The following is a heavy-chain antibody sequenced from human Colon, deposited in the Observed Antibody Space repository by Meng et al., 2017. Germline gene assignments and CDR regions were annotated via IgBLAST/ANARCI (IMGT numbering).Heavy chain of an antibody. J-gene: IGHJ4*02. Sequence: VQLQGQGPGLVKPSGTLSLTCAVSGGSSSRGAWWSSGRQPRGKGLGLVGKTSHGGSTNYSPSLKRRVTISLDKSKNQFSLKLNSVTAAETAVYYCASSDYYRSDYWGQGTLVTVSS. CDR3: ASSDYYRSDY. CDR1: GGSSSRGAW. V-gene: IGHV4-4*02. CDR2: TSHGGST. D-gene: IGHD3-22*01.